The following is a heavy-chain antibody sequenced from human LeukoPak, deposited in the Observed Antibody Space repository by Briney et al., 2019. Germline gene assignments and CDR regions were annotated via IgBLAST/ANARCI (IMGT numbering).Heavy chain of an antibody. CDR2: ISAYDRNT. V-gene: IGHV1-8*02. D-gene: IGHD6-13*01. J-gene: IGHJ6*03. CDR3: ARGLSSSWYWDYYYYYMDV. Sequence: ASVKVSCKVFGDTFKNYHISWVRQAPGEGLEWMGWISAYDRNTNYAQQFQGRVTMTRNTSISTAYMELSSLRSEDTAVYYCARGLSSSWYWDYYYYYMDVWGKGTTVTVS. CDR1: GDTFKNYH.